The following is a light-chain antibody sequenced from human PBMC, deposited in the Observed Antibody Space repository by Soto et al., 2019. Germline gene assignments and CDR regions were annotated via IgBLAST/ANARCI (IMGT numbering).Light chain of an antibody. CDR2: RAS. V-gene: IGKV1-5*03. CDR1: QSIDTW. J-gene: IGKJ3*01. Sequence: DIQMTQSPSTLSASVGDRVIITCRASQSIDTWLAWYQQKPGKAPKLLIYRASDLQSGVPSRFSGSGSGTEFTLTINSLQPDDFATYYCQQYSTYLFTFGPGPKVDIK. CDR3: QQYSTYLFT.